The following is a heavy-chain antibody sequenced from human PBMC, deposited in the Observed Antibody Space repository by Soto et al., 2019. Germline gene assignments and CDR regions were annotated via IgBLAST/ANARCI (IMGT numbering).Heavy chain of an antibody. CDR2: IIPILGIA. V-gene: IGHV1-69*02. CDR1: GGTFSSYT. CDR3: VLGYCSSTSCYSFDY. D-gene: IGHD2-2*01. J-gene: IGHJ4*02. Sequence: SVKVSCKASGGTFSSYTISWVRQAPGQGLEWMGRIIPILGIANYAQKFQGRVTITADKSTSTAYMELSSLRSEDTAVYYCVLGYCSSTSCYSFDYWGQGTLVTVSS.